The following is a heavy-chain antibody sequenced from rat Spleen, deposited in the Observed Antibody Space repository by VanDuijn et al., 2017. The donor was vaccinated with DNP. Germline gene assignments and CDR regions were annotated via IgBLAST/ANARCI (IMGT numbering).Heavy chain of an antibody. CDR2: ITNGGSST. Sequence: EVQLVESGGGLVQPGGSLRLSCAASGFTFRDFYMAWVRQAPKKGLEWVASITNGGSSTYYGDSVKGRFTISRDNAKSTLYLQMNSLRSEDTATYFCATYYGFNSYFFDYWGQGVMVTVSS. CDR1: GFTFRDFY. CDR3: ATYYGFNSYFFDY. D-gene: IGHD1-9*01. V-gene: IGHV5-22*01. J-gene: IGHJ2*01.